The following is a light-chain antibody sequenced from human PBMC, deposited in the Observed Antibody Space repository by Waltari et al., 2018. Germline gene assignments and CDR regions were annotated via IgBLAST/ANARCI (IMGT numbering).Light chain of an antibody. V-gene: IGLV2-23*01. CDR1: SSDVGSYNL. CDR3: CSYAGSRRV. J-gene: IGLJ3*02. Sequence: QSALTQPASVSGSPGQSITISCTGTSSDVGSYNLVSWYQQHPGKAPKLMIYEGSKRPSXVXNRFSGSKSGNTASLTISGLQAEDEADYYCCSYAGSRRVFGGGTKLTVL. CDR2: EGS.